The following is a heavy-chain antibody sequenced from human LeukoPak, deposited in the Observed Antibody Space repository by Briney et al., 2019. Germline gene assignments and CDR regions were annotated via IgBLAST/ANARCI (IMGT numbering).Heavy chain of an antibody. Sequence: PGGSLGLSCAASGFTFSSYAMHWVRQAPGKGLEYVSAISSNGGSTYYANSVKGRFTISRDNSKNTLYLQMGSLRAEDMAVYYCARDLNSSRWGQGTLVTVSS. CDR1: GFTFSSYA. J-gene: IGHJ4*02. D-gene: IGHD2/OR15-2a*01. CDR2: ISSNGGST. V-gene: IGHV3-64*01. CDR3: ARDLNSSR.